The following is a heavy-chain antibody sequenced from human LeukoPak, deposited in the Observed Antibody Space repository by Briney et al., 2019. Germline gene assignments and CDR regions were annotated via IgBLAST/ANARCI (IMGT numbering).Heavy chain of an antibody. D-gene: IGHD5-24*01. CDR2: ISWNSGSI. V-gene: IGHV3-9*01. Sequence: GGSLRLSCAASGFTFDDYAMHWVRQAPGKGLEWVSGISWNSGSIGYADSVKGRFTISRDNAKNSLYLQMNSLRAEDTAVYYCARDGVATINYWGQGTLVTVSS. J-gene: IGHJ4*02. CDR3: ARDGVATINY. CDR1: GFTFDDYA.